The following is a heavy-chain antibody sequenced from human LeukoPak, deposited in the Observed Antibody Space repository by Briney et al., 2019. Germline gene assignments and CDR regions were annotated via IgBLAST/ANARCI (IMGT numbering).Heavy chain of an antibody. D-gene: IGHD5-18*01. Sequence: SETLSLTCNVSGGSISSYYWSWIRQPAGKGLEWIGRIYTSGSTNYNPSLKSRVTMSVDTSKNQFSLKLSSVTAADTAVYYCARSRDTAMEISTKHYYYYMDVWGKGTTVTVSS. CDR2: IYTSGST. V-gene: IGHV4-4*07. J-gene: IGHJ6*03. CDR1: GGSISSYY. CDR3: ARSRDTAMEISTKHYYYYMDV.